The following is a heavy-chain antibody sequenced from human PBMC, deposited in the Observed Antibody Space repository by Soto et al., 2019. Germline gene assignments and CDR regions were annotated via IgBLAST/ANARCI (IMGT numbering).Heavy chain of an antibody. CDR2: IVVGSGNT. V-gene: IGHV1-58*02. CDR1: GFTFTSSA. D-gene: IGHD3-3*01. CDR3: AADPKPYYDFWSGYSAEYFQH. Sequence: SVKVSCKASGFTFTSSAMQWVRQARGQRLEWIGWIVVGSGNTNYAQKFQERVTITRDMSTSTAYMELSSLRSEDTAVYYCAADPKPYYDFWSGYSAEYFQHWGQGTLVTVSS. J-gene: IGHJ1*01.